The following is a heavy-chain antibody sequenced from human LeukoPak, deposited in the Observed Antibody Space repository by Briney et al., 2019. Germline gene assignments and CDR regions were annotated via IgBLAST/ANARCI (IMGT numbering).Heavy chain of an antibody. J-gene: IGHJ5*02. CDR1: GGSFSGYY. D-gene: IGHD3-3*01. CDR3: ARGPLRSGYYRPNWFDP. V-gene: IGHV4-34*01. CDR2: INHSGST. Sequence: PSETLSLTCAVYGGSFSGYYWSWIRQPPGKGLEWIGEINHSGSTNYTPSLKSRVTISVDTSKNQFSLKLESVTAADTAVYYCARGPLRSGYYRPNWFDPWGQGTLVTVSS.